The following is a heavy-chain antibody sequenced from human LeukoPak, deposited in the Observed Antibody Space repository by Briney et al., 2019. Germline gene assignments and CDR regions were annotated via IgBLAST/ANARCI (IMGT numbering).Heavy chain of an antibody. V-gene: IGHV3-48*01. CDR2: ISSSSSTI. CDR1: GFTFSSYS. CDR3: ARDLGYSYGPYYMDV. D-gene: IGHD5-18*01. J-gene: IGHJ6*03. Sequence: PGGSLRLSCAASGFTFSSYSMNWVRQAPGKGLEWVSYISSSSSTIYYADSVKGRFTISRDNAKNSLYLQMNSLRAEDTAVYYCARDLGYSYGPYYMDVWGKGTTVTVSS.